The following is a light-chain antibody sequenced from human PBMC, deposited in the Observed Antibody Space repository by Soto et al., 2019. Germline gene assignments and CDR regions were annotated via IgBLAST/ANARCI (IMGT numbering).Light chain of an antibody. Sequence: QLVLTQPPSASGTPGQRVTISCSGGGSNIGTNAVNWYQQLPGTAPKLLIYNNNQRPSGVPDRFSGSKSGTSASLAISGLQSEDEADYYCAAWDDSLNGYVFGTGTKLTVL. V-gene: IGLV1-44*01. CDR2: NNN. CDR3: AAWDDSLNGYV. J-gene: IGLJ1*01. CDR1: GSNIGTNA.